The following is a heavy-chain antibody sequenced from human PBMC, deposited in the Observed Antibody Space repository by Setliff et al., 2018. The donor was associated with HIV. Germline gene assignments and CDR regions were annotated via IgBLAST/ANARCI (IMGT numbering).Heavy chain of an antibody. J-gene: IGHJ6*02. D-gene: IGHD3-3*01. CDR2: ITKDGGET. V-gene: IGHV3-21*05. CDR3: ARESDCSSARCQAALEWLEWNYYYGMDV. Sequence: GGSLRLSCVASGFSFSAFSMNWVRQVPGRGLEWISYITKDGGETHFSDSVKGRFTISRDNAKNSLYLQMNSLRAEDTAVYYCARESDCSSARCQAALEWLEWNYYYGMDVWGQGTTVTVSS. CDR1: GFSFSAFS.